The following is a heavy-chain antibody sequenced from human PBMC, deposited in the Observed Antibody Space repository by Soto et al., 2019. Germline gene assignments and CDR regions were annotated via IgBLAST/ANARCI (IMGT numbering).Heavy chain of an antibody. CDR1: GYTFTNYA. J-gene: IGHJ3*02. CDR3: ARELGPGAFDI. Sequence: ASVKVSCKASGYTFTNYATHWVRQAPGQRLEWMGWINAGNGNTNSAQKLRGRVTMTTDTSASTAYMELSSLRSDDTAVYYCARELGPGAFDIWGQGTMVTVSS. CDR2: INAGNGNT. D-gene: IGHD7-27*01. V-gene: IGHV1-3*01.